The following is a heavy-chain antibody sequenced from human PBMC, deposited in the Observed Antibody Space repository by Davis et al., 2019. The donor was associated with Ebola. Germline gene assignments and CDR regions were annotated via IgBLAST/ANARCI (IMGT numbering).Heavy chain of an antibody. CDR2: VNTDGSIT. D-gene: IGHD6-6*01. Sequence: HTGGSLRLSCAASGFTFSRYWMHWVRQAPGKGLVWVSRVNTDGSITSYADSVRGRFTISRDNAKNTLNLQMNSLRAEDTALYYCARDRSSSSSRDFDYWGQGTLVTVSS. V-gene: IGHV3-74*01. CDR3: ARDRSSSSSRDFDY. J-gene: IGHJ4*02. CDR1: GFTFSRYW.